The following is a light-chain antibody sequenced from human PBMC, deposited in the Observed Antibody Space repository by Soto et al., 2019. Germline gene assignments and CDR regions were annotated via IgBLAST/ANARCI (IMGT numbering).Light chain of an antibody. Sequence: DIQMTQSPSTLSASVGDRVTITCRASQSVRNWLAWYQQRPGKAPKLLIYDASSLESGVPSRFSGSGSGTEFTLTISSLQPDDFATYYCQQYNSYPWTFGQGTRLEIK. J-gene: IGKJ5*01. CDR2: DAS. CDR3: QQYNSYPWT. CDR1: QSVRNW. V-gene: IGKV1-5*01.